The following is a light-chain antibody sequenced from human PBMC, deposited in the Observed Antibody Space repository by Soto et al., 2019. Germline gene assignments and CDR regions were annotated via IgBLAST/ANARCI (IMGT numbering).Light chain of an antibody. CDR3: SSYTTVPSPQWV. CDR1: SSDLGGLNY. V-gene: IGLV2-14*01. J-gene: IGLJ3*02. Sequence: QSVLTQPASVSGSPGQSITIPCSGRSSDLGGLNYVSWYQQHPGKVPKLIIYKVDNRPSGTSDRFSASKSGNTASLTISGLQAEDEAHYYCSSYTTVPSPQWVFAGWTKLTVL. CDR2: KVD.